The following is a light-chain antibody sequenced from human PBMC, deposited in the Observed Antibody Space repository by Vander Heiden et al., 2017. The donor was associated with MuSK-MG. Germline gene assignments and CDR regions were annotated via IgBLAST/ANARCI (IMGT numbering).Light chain of an antibody. CDR2: VVG. CDR3: SSYAGSDNPFV. CDR1: SGGRGGHDP. J-gene: IGLJ1*01. V-gene: IGLV2-8*01. Sequence: QSTLTQPPSTSESPAQSVTISCTGTSGGRGGHDPVSCYQQHPGRAPNLILYVVGKRPPGVPDRFAGSKSGNTASLTVSGLQAEDEADYYCSSYAGSDNPFVFGPGTKVTVL.